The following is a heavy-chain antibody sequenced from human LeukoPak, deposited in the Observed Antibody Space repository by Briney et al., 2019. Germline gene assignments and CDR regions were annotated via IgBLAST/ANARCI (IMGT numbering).Heavy chain of an antibody. D-gene: IGHD3-22*01. CDR1: GFTFSSYW. Sequence: GGSLRLSCAASGFTFSSYWMSWVRQAPGKGLEWEANIKQDGSEKYYVDSVKGRFTISRDNAKNSLYLQMNSLRAEDTAVYYCARFSESYDSSGYYYNPFDYWGQGTLVTVSS. J-gene: IGHJ4*02. CDR2: IKQDGSEK. CDR3: ARFSESYDSSGYYYNPFDY. V-gene: IGHV3-7*01.